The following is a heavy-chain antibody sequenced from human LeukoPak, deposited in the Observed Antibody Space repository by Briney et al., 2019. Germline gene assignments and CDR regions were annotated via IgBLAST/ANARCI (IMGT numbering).Heavy chain of an antibody. CDR3: AKAPAVYDSSGYYLFDY. J-gene: IGHJ4*02. CDR1: GFTFDDYA. Sequence: GGSLRLSCAASGFTFDDYAMHWVRQAPGKGLEWVSGISWNSGSIGYADSVKGRFTISRDNAKNSLYLQMNSLRAEDTALYYCAKAPAVYDSSGYYLFDYWGQGTLVTVSS. D-gene: IGHD3-22*01. CDR2: ISWNSGSI. V-gene: IGHV3-9*01.